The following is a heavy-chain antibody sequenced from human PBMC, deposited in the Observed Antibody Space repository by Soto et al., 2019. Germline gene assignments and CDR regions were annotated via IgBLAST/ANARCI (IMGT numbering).Heavy chain of an antibody. CDR2: ISYDGSNK. CDR3: AKEESTGTTGGWFDP. CDR1: GFTCSSYG. D-gene: IGHD1-7*01. V-gene: IGHV3-30*18. Sequence: GGSLRLSCAASGFTCSSYGMHWVRQAPGKGLEWVAVISYDGSNKYYADSVKGRFTISRDNSKNTLYLQMNSLRAEDTAVYYCAKEESTGTTGGWFDPWGQGTLVTVSS. J-gene: IGHJ5*02.